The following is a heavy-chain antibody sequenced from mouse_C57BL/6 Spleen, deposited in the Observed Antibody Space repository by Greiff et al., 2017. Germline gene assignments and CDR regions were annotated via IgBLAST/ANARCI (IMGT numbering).Heavy chain of an antibody. J-gene: IGHJ2*01. Sequence: MLVESGGGLVKPGGSLKLSCAASGFTFSSYAMSWVRQTPEKRLEWVATISDGGSYTYYPDNVKGRFTISRDNAKNNLYLQMSHLKSEDTAMYYCARGGDYYGSRAFFDYWGQGTTLTVSS. CDR2: ISDGGSYT. D-gene: IGHD1-1*01. CDR1: GFTFSSYA. V-gene: IGHV5-4*03. CDR3: ARGGDYYGSRAFFDY.